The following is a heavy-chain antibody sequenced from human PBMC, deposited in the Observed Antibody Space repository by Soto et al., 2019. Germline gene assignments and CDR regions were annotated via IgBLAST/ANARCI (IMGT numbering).Heavy chain of an antibody. CDR2: IVVGSGNT. Sequence: SVKVSCKASGFTFSSSGIHWVRQARGQRLEWIGWIVVGSGNTNYAQKFQERVTITRDVSTNTAYMELTSLRSEDTAMLYSAAALAPTHPHNQFEPCGQGTLVT. CDR3: AAALAPTHPHNQFEP. V-gene: IGHV1-58*02. CDR1: GFTFSSSG. J-gene: IGHJ5*02. D-gene: IGHD1-1*01.